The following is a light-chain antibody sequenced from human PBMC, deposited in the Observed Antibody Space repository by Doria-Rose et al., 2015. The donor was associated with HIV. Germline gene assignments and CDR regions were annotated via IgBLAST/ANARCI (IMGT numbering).Light chain of an antibody. CDR2: DGS. Sequence: EIVMTQSPGTLSLSPGERATLSCRASQSFSNTYLAWYQQKPGQAPSLLIYDGSTSATGIPDRFSASGSGTDFTLTINRLEPEDFALYYCHQYGTSRTFGQGTKVEI. CDR1: QSFSNTY. CDR3: HQYGTSRT. V-gene: IGKV3-20*01. J-gene: IGKJ1*01.